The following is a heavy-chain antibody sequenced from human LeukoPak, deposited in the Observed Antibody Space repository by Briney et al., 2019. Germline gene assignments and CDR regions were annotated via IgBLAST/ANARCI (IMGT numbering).Heavy chain of an antibody. V-gene: IGHV3-53*01. CDR1: GFSVSSNY. CDR2: IYSGGST. CDR3: ASPVMVRGVKYSDY. Sequence: PGWSLRLSCAASGFSVSSNYMSWVRQAPGKGLEWVSVIYSGGSTYYAGSVKGRFTISRDNSKNTLYLQMNSLRAEDTAVYYCASPVMVRGVKYSDYWGQGTLVTVSS. J-gene: IGHJ4*02. D-gene: IGHD3-10*01.